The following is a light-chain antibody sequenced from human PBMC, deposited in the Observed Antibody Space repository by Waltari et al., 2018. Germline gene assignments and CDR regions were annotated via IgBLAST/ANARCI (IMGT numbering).Light chain of an antibody. J-gene: IGLJ1*01. CDR2: QLN. Sequence: QAGLAPPPPPAGAPGKAVPLSFRGTRESVGALPPFPLYQQHPGKAPKLLIFQLNQRPSGVPNRFFGSKSANAASLTVSGLQAEDEADYYCGSYTVTGDLYVFGSGTKVTVL. CDR1: RESVGALPP. CDR3: GSYTVTGDLYV. V-gene: IGLV2-8*01.